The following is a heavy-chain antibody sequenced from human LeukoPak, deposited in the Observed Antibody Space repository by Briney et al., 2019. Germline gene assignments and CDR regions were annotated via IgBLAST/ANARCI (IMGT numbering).Heavy chain of an antibody. V-gene: IGHV3-66*01. CDR2: IYSGSSI. Sequence: GGSLRLSCEASGFTVSGNHMTWVRQAPGMGLEWVAIIYSGSSIYYADSVKDRFTISRDYSKNTLSLQMNTLRAEDTAVYYCARTRGLTRLLVAGAIDLWGQGTLVTVSS. CDR1: GFTVSGNH. D-gene: IGHD6-19*01. J-gene: IGHJ5*02. CDR3: ARTRGLTRLLVAGAIDL.